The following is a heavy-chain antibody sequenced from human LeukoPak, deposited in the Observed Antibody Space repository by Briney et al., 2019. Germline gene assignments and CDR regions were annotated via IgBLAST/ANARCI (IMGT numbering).Heavy chain of an antibody. V-gene: IGHV4-59*08. CDR2: IYYSGST. D-gene: IGHD3-10*01. Sequence: SETLSLTCTVSGGSISSYYWSWIRQPPGKGLEWIGYIYYSGSTNYNPSLKSRVTISVDTSKNQFSLKLSSVTAADTAVYYCARHWLDSGTPDRFDYWGQGTLVTVSS. CDR1: GGSISSYY. J-gene: IGHJ4*02. CDR3: ARHWLDSGTPDRFDY.